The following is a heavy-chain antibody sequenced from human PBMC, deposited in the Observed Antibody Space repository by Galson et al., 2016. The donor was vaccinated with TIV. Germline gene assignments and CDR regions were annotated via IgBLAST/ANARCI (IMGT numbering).Heavy chain of an antibody. CDR1: GFTFSKAW. V-gene: IGHV3-15*01. J-gene: IGHJ4*02. CDR2: IKSKSDAGTT. CDR3: TKARSYGYNDH. D-gene: IGHD5-12*01. Sequence: SLRLSCAASGFTFSKAWMTWVRQAPGKGLEWVGRIKSKSDAGTTEYDAPVKGRFIISRDDSIGTLFLQMDILRTEDTAMYYCTKARSYGYNDHWGQGTLVTVSS.